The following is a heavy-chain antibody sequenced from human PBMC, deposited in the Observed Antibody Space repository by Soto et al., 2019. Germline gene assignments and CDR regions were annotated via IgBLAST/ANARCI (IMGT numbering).Heavy chain of an antibody. J-gene: IGHJ6*02. Sequence: GGSLRLSCAASGFTFSNAWMNWVRQAPGKGLEWVGRIKSKTDGGTTDYAAPVKGRFTISRDDSKNTLYLQMNSLKTEDTAVYYCTTRITMVRGVNYGMDVWGQGTTVTVSS. V-gene: IGHV3-15*07. D-gene: IGHD3-10*01. CDR1: GFTFSNAW. CDR2: IKSKTDGGTT. CDR3: TTRITMVRGVNYGMDV.